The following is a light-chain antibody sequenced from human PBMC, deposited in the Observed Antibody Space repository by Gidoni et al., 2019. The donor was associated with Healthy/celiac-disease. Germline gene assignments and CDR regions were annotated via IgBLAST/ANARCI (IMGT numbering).Light chain of an antibody. CDR1: SSDVGSYSL. CDR3: CSYAGSVV. Sequence: QSALTQPASVSGSPGQSITIPCTGTSSDVGSYSLVSWYQQHPGKAPKRMIYEGSKRPSGVSNRFSCSKSGNTASLTISGLQAEDEADYYCCSYAGSVVFGGGTKLTVL. CDR2: EGS. J-gene: IGLJ2*01. V-gene: IGLV2-23*01.